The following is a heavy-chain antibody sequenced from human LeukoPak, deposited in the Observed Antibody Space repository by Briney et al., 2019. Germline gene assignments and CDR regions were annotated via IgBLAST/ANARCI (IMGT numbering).Heavy chain of an antibody. V-gene: IGHV3-30*02. Sequence: GGSLRLSCAASGFSFSSYGMHWVRQAPGKGLEWVAYMRSDGSTKYYADSVKGRFTISRDNSKNTLYLQMNSLRPEDTAVYYCAKGNDSGGYYLDHWGQGTLVTVSS. D-gene: IGHD3-22*01. CDR2: MRSDGSTK. CDR1: GFSFSSYG. CDR3: AKGNDSGGYYLDH. J-gene: IGHJ1*01.